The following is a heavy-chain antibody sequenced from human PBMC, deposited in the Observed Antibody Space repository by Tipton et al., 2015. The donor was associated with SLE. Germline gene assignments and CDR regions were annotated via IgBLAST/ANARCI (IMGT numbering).Heavy chain of an antibody. J-gene: IGHJ4*02. Sequence: TLSLTCTVSGGSISSSSYYWGWIRQPPGKGLEWIGSIYYSGSTYYNPSLKSRVTISVDTSKNQFSLKLSSVTAADTAVYYCAKDCGGNFPFDSWGQGTLVTVSS. V-gene: IGHV4-39*07. CDR2: IYYSGST. CDR3: AKDCGGNFPFDS. D-gene: IGHD2-21*02. CDR1: GGSISSSSYY.